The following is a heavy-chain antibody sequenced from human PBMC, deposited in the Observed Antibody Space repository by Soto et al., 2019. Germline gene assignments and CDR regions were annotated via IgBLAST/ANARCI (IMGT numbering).Heavy chain of an antibody. CDR2: IYSGGST. D-gene: IGHD3-16*01. CDR1: GFTFSSYA. J-gene: IGHJ4*02. CDR3: ARGGGAWPFDY. V-gene: IGHV3-53*01. Sequence: PVGSRRLSCAAAGFTFSSYAVHWVRQAPGKGLEWVSVIYSGGSTYYADSVKGRFTISRDNSKNTLYLQMNSLRAEDTAVYYCARGGGAWPFDYWGQGTLVTVAS.